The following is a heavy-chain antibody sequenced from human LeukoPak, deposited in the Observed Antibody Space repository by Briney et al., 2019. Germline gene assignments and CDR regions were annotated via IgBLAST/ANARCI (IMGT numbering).Heavy chain of an antibody. D-gene: IGHD3-16*01. CDR2: ISGYNTYT. CDR1: NNTLSNNG. J-gene: IGHJ3*01. V-gene: IGHV1-18*01. Sequence: ASVKVSCKASNNTLSNNGISWVRQAPGQGLEWMGWISGYNTYTTYAQKFQDRVTMTKDTSTSTAYMEMRSLRSDDTAIYYCARVLLVWGMETFDLWGQGTMVTVFS. CDR3: ARVLLVWGMETFDL.